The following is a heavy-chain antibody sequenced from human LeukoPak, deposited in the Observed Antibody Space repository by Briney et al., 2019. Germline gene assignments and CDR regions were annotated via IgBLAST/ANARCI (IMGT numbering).Heavy chain of an antibody. J-gene: IGHJ4*02. CDR3: AVTDYGSGGVIDY. D-gene: IGHD3-10*01. V-gene: IGHV5-51*01. CDR1: GYSFTSYW. Sequence: GEPLKISCKGSGYSFTSYWIGWVRQMPGKGLEWMGIIYPGDSDTRYSPSFQGQVTISADKSSSTAYLQWSSLKASDTAMYYCAVTDYGSGGVIDYWGQGTLVTVSS. CDR2: IYPGDSDT.